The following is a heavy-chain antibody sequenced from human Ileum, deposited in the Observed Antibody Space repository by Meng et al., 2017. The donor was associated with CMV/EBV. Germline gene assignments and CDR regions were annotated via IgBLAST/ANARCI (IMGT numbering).Heavy chain of an antibody. CDR1: GESISGDH. J-gene: IGHJ4*02. D-gene: IGHD6-13*01. Sequence: ADGESISGDHWSWRRQPPGKGLEWIGEINHSGSTNYNPSLKSRVTISIDTSKNQFSLKLTSVTAADTALYYCASTRGGLIRSSYYYWDQGALVTVSS. CDR3: ASTRGGLIRSSYYY. CDR2: INHSGST. V-gene: IGHV4-34*01.